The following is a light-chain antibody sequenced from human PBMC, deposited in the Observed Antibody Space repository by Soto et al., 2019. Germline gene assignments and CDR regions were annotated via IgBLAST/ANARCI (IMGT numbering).Light chain of an antibody. J-gene: IGKJ5*01. CDR1: QSVSSY. CDR2: DAS. Sequence: IGWTQSPATLSLSPGERATLSCRASQSVSSYFAWYQQKPGQAPRLLIYDASNRATGIPARFSGSGSGTDFTLTLSSLEPEDFAVYYCQQRSNWPITFGQGTRLEIK. CDR3: QQRSNWPIT. V-gene: IGKV3-11*01.